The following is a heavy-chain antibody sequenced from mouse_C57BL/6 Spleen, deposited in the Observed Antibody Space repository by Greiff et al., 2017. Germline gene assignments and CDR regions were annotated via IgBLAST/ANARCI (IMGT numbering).Heavy chain of an antibody. CDR2: IYPGDGDT. J-gene: IGHJ3*01. Sequence: QVQLQQSGPELVKPGASVKISCKASGYAFSSSWMNWVKQRPGKGLEWIGRIYPGDGDTNYNGKFKGKATLTADKSSSTAYMQLSSLTSEDSAVXFCAREENYYGSFAYWGQGTLVTVSA. CDR1: GYAFSSSW. CDR3: AREENYYGSFAY. D-gene: IGHD2-2*01. V-gene: IGHV1-82*01.